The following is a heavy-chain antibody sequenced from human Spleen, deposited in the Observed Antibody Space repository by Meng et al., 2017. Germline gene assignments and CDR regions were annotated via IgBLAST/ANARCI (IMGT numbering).Heavy chain of an antibody. D-gene: IGHD6-13*01. CDR3: ASLGSSWYHPPDY. CDR1: GYNFPDYY. V-gene: IGHV1-2*02. J-gene: IGHJ4*02. Sequence: ASVKVSCKPSGYNFPDYYIHWVRQAPGQGLEWMGWINPNSGGTNYAQKFQGRVTMTRDTSISTAYMELSRLRSDDTAVYYCASLGSSWYHPPDYWGQGTLVTVSS. CDR2: INPNSGGT.